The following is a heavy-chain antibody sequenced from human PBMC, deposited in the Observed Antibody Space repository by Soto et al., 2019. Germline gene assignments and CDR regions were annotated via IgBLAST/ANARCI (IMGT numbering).Heavy chain of an antibody. CDR2: IWYDGSNK. CDR1: GFTFSIYG. V-gene: IGHV3-33*01. D-gene: IGHD2-2*01. J-gene: IGHJ5*02. CDR3: ARDPVSGCSSTSCYVRNWFDP. Sequence: PGGSLRLSCAASGFTFSIYGMHWVRQAPGKGLEWVAVIWYDGSNKYYADSVKGRFTISRDNSKNTLYLQMNSLRAEDTAVYYCARDPVSGCSSTSCYVRNWFDPWGQGTLVTVSS.